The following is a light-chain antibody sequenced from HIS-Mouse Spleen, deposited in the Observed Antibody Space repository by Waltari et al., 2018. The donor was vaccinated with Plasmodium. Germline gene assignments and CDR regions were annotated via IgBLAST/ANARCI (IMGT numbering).Light chain of an antibody. J-gene: IGLJ3*02. V-gene: IGLV3-10*01. CDR3: YSTDSSGNHRV. CDR2: ETS. CDR1: ALPKKY. Sequence: SYELTQPPSVSVSPGQTARITCSGDALPKKYAYWYQQKSGQAPVLVIYETSKRPSGSPEGFSCASSGTMSTLTISGAQVEDEADYYCYSTDSSGNHRVFGGGTKLTVL.